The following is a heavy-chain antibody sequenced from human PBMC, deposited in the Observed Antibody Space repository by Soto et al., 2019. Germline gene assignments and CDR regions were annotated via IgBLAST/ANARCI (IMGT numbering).Heavy chain of an antibody. Sequence: QVQLVESGGGGVQPGRSLRLSCATSGFTFNTFAMHWGRQAPGKGLEWLAVVSYDVSHKYYADSMKGRIIISRDHSKNTLYLQMKALRGEDTAVYYCARDRADGLRSFDWLCLDYWGQGTLVIVSS. D-gene: IGHD3-9*01. CDR1: GFTFNTFA. V-gene: IGHV3-30-3*01. CDR2: VSYDVSHK. J-gene: IGHJ4*02. CDR3: ARDRADGLRSFDWLCLDY.